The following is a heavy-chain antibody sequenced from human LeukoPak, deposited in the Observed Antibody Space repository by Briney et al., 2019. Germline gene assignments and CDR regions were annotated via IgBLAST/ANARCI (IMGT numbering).Heavy chain of an antibody. D-gene: IGHD6-19*01. CDR1: GFTFSSYG. CDR3: AKDSYTTAWYPSPDY. V-gene: IGHV3-30*02. J-gene: IGHJ4*02. Sequence: GGSLRLSCAASGFTFSSYGIHWVRQAPGKGLEWVAFIRSDGSNKYYADSVKGRFTISRDNSKNTLSLQMNSLRAGDTAVYYCAKDSYTTAWYPSPDYWGQGTLVTVSS. CDR2: IRSDGSNK.